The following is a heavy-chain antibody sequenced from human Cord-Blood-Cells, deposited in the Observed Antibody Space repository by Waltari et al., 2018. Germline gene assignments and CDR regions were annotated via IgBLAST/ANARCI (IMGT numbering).Heavy chain of an antibody. Sequence: QVQLVQSGAEVKKPGAPVKVSCKASGYTFTGYYMHWVRQAPGQGLEWMGWINPNSGGTNYAQKFQGWVTMTRDTSISTAYMELSRLRSDDTAVYYCARTGYYGSGSSNWFDPWGQGTLVTVSS. D-gene: IGHD3-10*01. CDR2: INPNSGGT. J-gene: IGHJ5*02. V-gene: IGHV1-2*04. CDR1: GYTFTGYY. CDR3: ARTGYYGSGSSNWFDP.